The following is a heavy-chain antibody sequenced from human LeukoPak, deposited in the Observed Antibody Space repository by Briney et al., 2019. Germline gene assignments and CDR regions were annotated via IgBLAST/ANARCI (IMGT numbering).Heavy chain of an antibody. V-gene: IGHV4-4*07. Sequence: SETLSLTCTVSGGSISSYYWSWIRQPAGKGLEWVGRIYTSGSTNYNPSLKSRVTISVDTSKNQFSLKLSSVTAADTAVYYCARDYLYYDYVWGSQTRRWFDPWGQGTLVTVSS. CDR1: GGSISSYY. D-gene: IGHD3-16*01. CDR3: ARDYLYYDYVWGSQTRRWFDP. J-gene: IGHJ5*02. CDR2: IYTSGST.